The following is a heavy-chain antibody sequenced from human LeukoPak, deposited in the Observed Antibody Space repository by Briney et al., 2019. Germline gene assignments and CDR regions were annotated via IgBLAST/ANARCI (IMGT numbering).Heavy chain of an antibody. CDR2: LSRGGINI. Sequence: PGGSLRLSCAASGFTFSSYEMNWVRQAPGKGLEWVSYLSRGGINIYYADSVKGRFTISRDNAKNSLYLQMNSLTADDTAIYYCGKATGTLGNWGQGTLVTVSS. CDR3: GKATGTLGN. CDR1: GFTFSSYE. V-gene: IGHV3-48*03. D-gene: IGHD1-1*01. J-gene: IGHJ4*02.